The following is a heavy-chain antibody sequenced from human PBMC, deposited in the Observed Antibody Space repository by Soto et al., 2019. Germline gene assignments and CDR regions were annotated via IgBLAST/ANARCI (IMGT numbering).Heavy chain of an antibody. CDR2: IIPILGIA. V-gene: IGHV1-69*02. CDR3: ARGERWERGWLQQGDYYYYGMDV. Sequence: QVQLVQSGAEVKKPGSSVKVSCKASGGTFSSYTISWVRQAPGQGLEWMGRIIPILGIANYAQKFQGRVTITADKSTSTACMELRSLGSEDTSVYYCARGERWERGWLQQGDYYYYGMDVWGQGATVTVSS. CDR1: GGTFSSYT. D-gene: IGHD1-26*01. J-gene: IGHJ6*02.